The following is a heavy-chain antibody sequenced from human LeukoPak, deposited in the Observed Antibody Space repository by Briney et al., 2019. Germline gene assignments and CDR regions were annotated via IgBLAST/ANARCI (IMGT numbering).Heavy chain of an antibody. CDR3: ARVARYCSSTSCYSNYYYGMDA. Sequence: SETLSLTCTVSGGSISSGGYYWSWIRQHPGKGLEWIGYIYYSGSTYYNPSLKSRVTISVDTSKNQFSLKLSSVTAADTAVYYCARVARYCSSTSCYSNYYYGMDAWGQGTTVTVSS. CDR2: IYYSGST. CDR1: GGSISSGGYY. D-gene: IGHD2-2*02. J-gene: IGHJ6*02. V-gene: IGHV4-31*03.